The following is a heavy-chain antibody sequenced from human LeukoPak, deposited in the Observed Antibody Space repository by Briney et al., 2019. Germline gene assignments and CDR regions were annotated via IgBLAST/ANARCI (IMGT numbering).Heavy chain of an antibody. CDR3: ARLSRGKCFDY. V-gene: IGHV4-39*07. J-gene: IGHJ4*02. CDR2: IFYSGTT. D-gene: IGHD3-10*01. CDR1: RGAISSSNYY. Sequence: SETLSLTCSVSRGAISSSNYYWGWIRQPPGKGLEWIGNIFYSGTTYYNPSLPSLKSRVTILVDTSKNQFSLKLRSVTAADTAVYYCARLSRGKCFDYWGQGTLVTVSS.